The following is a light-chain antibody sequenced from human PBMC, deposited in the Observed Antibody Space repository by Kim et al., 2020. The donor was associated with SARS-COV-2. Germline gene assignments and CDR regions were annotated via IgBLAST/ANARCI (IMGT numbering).Light chain of an antibody. J-gene: IGKJ1*01. CDR3: QQYYTTPWT. CDR1: QSVLYSSNNKNY. CDR2: WAS. V-gene: IGKV4-1*01. Sequence: DIVMTQSPDSLAVSLGERATINCKSSQSVLYSSNNKNYLAWYQQKPGQPPKLPIYWASTRESGVPDRFSGSGFGTDFTLTISSLQAEDVAVYYCQQYYTTPWTFGQGTKVDIK.